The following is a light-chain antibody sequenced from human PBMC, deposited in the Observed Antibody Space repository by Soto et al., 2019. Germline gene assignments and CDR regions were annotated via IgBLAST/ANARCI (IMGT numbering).Light chain of an antibody. CDR1: QSVSSSY. CDR3: QQYGSSPPGT. CDR2: GAS. V-gene: IGKV3-20*01. Sequence: EIVLTHSPATLSLSPWETATLSCRASQSVSSSYLAWYQQKPGQAPRLLIYGASSRATGIPDRFSGSGSGTDFTLTISRLEPEDFAVYYCQQYGSSPPGTFGQGTKVDIK. J-gene: IGKJ1*01.